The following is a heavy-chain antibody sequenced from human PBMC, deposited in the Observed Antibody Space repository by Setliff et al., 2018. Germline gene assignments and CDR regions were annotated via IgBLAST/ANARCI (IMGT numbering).Heavy chain of an antibody. CDR3: ARDVFPYHYEGAFDI. Sequence: ASVKVSCKASGYTFTGYYMHWVRQAPGQGLEWMGWINPNSGGTNYAQKFQGRVTMTRDTSTSTVYMELSSLRSEDTAVYYCARDVFPYHYEGAFDIWGQGTMVTVSS. CDR2: INPNSGGT. CDR1: GYTFTGYY. V-gene: IGHV1-2*02. D-gene: IGHD3-22*01. J-gene: IGHJ3*02.